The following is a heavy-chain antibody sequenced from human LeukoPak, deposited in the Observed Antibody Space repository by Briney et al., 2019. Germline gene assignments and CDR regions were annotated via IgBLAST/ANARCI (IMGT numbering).Heavy chain of an antibody. Sequence: SETLSLTCTVSGGSISSYYWSWIRQPPGKGLEWIGYIYYSGSTNYNPSLKSRVTISVDTSKNQFSLKLSSVTAADTAVYYCAREYCSSTSCYGIEGYFDYWGQGTLVTVSS. D-gene: IGHD2-2*01. J-gene: IGHJ4*02. V-gene: IGHV4-59*01. CDR1: GGSISSYY. CDR2: IYYSGST. CDR3: AREYCSSTSCYGIEGYFDY.